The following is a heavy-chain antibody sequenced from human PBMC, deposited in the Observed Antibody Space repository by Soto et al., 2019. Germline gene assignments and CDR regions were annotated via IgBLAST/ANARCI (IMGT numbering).Heavy chain of an antibody. D-gene: IGHD3-22*01. J-gene: IGHJ4*02. CDR1: GFTFSTYA. V-gene: IGHV3-23*01. CDR2: VSTSGGST. CDR3: GSAAFKTMIVVVMSDY. Sequence: VQLLESGGGLVQPGGSLRLSCAASGFTFSTYAMSWVRQAPGKGLEWVSAVSTSGGSTYYADSVKGRFTISSDNSKNTLYLQMNSGRAADTAVYYCGSAAFKTMIVVVMSDYWGQGTLVTVSS.